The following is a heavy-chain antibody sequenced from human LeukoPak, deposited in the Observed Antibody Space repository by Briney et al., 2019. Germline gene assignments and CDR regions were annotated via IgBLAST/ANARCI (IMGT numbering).Heavy chain of an antibody. CDR3: ARDPYSNYWFDP. V-gene: IGHV4-39*07. CDR1: GGSISSSGYY. D-gene: IGHD4-11*01. J-gene: IGHJ5*02. Sequence: SETLSLTCTVSGGSISSSGYYWGWIRQPPGKGLEWIGSIYYSGGTYYNPSLKSRVTISVDTSKSQFSLELSSVTAADTAVYYCARDPYSNYWFDPWGQGTLVTVSS. CDR2: IYYSGGT.